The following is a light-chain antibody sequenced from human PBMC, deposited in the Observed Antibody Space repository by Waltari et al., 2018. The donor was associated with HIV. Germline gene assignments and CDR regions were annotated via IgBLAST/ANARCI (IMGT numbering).Light chain of an antibody. CDR3: HQSSGLPRT. CDR2: YAS. Sequence: EIVLTQSPDFQSVTPKEKVTITCRASQSIGSSLHWYPEKPGQSPKLLIKYASQTFSGVPSRFSCSKSGTEFTLTISSLEPGDAATYFCHQSSGLPRTFGQGTKVEI. CDR1: QSIGSS. V-gene: IGKV6-21*01. J-gene: IGKJ1*01.